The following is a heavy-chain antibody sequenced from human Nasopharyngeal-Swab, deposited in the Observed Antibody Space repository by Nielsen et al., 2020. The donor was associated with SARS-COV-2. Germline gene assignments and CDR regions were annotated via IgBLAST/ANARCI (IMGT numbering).Heavy chain of an antibody. CDR1: GFSVSGNTY. Sequence: GESLKISCAASGFSVSGNTYMSWVRQAPGKGLEWVANVRQDGNAKYYADSVKGRFTISRDNAKNSLYLQMNSLRAEDTAVYYCSGGNFVDSWGQGTLVTVSS. CDR3: SGGNFVDS. D-gene: IGHD4-23*01. CDR2: VRQDGNAK. J-gene: IGHJ4*02. V-gene: IGHV3-7*05.